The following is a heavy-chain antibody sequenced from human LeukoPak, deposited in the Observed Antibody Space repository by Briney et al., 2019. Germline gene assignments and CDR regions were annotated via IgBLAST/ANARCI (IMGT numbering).Heavy chain of an antibody. Sequence: HSGGSLRLSCAASGFTVSSTDMSWVRQAPGKGLEWVSAVYSGGSTFYADSVKGRFTISRDNSKNTLYLQISSLRAEDTAVYYCALLGAAGREYFQHWGQGTLVTVSS. CDR1: GFTVSSTD. D-gene: IGHD6-13*01. J-gene: IGHJ1*01. V-gene: IGHV3-53*01. CDR3: ALLGAAGREYFQH. CDR2: VYSGGST.